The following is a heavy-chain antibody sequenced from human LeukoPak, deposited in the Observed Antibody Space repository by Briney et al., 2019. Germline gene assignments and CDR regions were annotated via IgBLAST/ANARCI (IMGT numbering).Heavy chain of an antibody. CDR3: ARVYSSGTYFDY. CDR1: GDTFSTYS. J-gene: IGHJ4*02. CDR2: IIPIFGTA. V-gene: IGHV1-69*06. Sequence: SVKVSCKASGDTFSTYSLSWVRQAPAQGLAWMGGIIPIFGTANYAQNFQGRTTITADKSTSTAYMELSSLRSEDTAVYYCARVYSSGTYFDYWGQGTLVTVSS. D-gene: IGHD3-10*01.